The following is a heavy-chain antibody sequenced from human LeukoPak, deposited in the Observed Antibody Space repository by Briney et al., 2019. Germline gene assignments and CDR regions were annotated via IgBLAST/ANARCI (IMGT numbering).Heavy chain of an antibody. V-gene: IGHV3-23*01. CDR2: ISGSGGST. CDR1: GFTFSTYA. D-gene: IGHD3-3*01. J-gene: IGHJ4*02. Sequence: PGGSLRLSCAASGFTFSTYAISWVRQAPGEGVEWVSAISGSGGSTYYADSVKGRFIISRDNSKNTLYLQMNSLRAEDTAVYYCAKGRTILGVVNYFDYWGQGTLVTVSS. CDR3: AKGRTILGVVNYFDY.